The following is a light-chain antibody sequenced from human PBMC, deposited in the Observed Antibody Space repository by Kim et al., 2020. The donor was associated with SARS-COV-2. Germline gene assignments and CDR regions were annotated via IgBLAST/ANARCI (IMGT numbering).Light chain of an antibody. CDR1: QPGKSGY. CDR3: QHYDESRYT. J-gene: IGKJ2*01. V-gene: IGKV3-20*01. Sequence: VLTQSPGTLSLSPGDRATLSCRASQPGKSGYLAWFQQKPGQAPRLLISGASTRATGIPDRFSGSGSGTDFTLTISRLQTEDFAVYYCQHYDESRYTFGQGTKLEI. CDR2: GAS.